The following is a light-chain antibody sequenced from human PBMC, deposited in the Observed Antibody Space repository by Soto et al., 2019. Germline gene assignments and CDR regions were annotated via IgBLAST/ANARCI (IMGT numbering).Light chain of an antibody. J-gene: IGKJ3*01. CDR1: QSVSSSY. CDR2: GAS. CDR3: QQYGSSPPRVT. Sequence: EIVLTQSPGTLSLSPGERATLSCRASQSVSSSYLAWYQQKPGQAPRLLIYGASSRATGIPDRFSGSGSGTDFTLTISRLEPDDFAVYYCQQYGSSPPRVTFGPGTKVDIK. V-gene: IGKV3-20*01.